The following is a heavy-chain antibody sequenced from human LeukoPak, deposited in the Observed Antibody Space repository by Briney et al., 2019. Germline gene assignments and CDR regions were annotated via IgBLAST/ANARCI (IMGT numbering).Heavy chain of an antibody. CDR2: IYHSGST. Sequence: PSETLSLTCTVSGGSISSGGYYWSWTRQPPGKGLEWIGYIYHSGSTYYNPSLKSRVTISVDRSKNQFSLKLSSVTAADTAVYYCARDRGAAAGSYNWFDPWGQGTLVAVSS. CDR3: ARDRGAAAGSYNWFDP. V-gene: IGHV4-30-2*01. J-gene: IGHJ5*02. CDR1: GGSISSGGYY. D-gene: IGHD6-13*01.